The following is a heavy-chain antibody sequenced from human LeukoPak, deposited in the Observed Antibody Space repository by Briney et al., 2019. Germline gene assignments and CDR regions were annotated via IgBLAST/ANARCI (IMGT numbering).Heavy chain of an antibody. J-gene: IGHJ5*02. CDR2: VSTSGST. V-gene: IGHV4-4*07. CDR3: ARGDIGNGGGRNSFDL. CDR1: GGSISNHF. D-gene: IGHD2-15*01. Sequence: SETLSLTCTVSGGSISNHFCSWIRQPAGKGLEWIGRVSTSGSTYYNPSLKSRVTMSADTSKNQFSLTVTSIAAADTAVYYCARGDIGNGGGRNSFDLWGQGTLVTVSS.